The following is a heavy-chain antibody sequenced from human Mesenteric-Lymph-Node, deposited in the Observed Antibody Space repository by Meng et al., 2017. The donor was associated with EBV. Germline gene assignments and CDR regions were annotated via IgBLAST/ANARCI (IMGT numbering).Heavy chain of an antibody. CDR2: INHSGST. CDR1: GGSFSGYY. J-gene: IGHJ5*01. Sequence: QLQQWGAGLLKPSETLSLTCAVYGGSFSGYYWSWIRQSPGKGLEWIGEINHSGSTNYNPSLKSRVSISLDTSDNQFSLKLHSVTAADTAVYYCARDYFGLGTYYNYDWIDSWGQGTLVTVSS. CDR3: ARDYFGLGTYYNYDWIDS. V-gene: IGHV4-34*01. D-gene: IGHD3-10*01.